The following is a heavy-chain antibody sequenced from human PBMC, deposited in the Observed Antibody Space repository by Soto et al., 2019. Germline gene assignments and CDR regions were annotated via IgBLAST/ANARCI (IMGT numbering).Heavy chain of an antibody. J-gene: IGHJ6*02. CDR2: INPSGGGT. V-gene: IGHV1-46*01. CDR3: AREVTQSYYYFYYGMDV. D-gene: IGHD2-21*02. Sequence: QVQLVQSGAEVKGPGASVKISCKTSGYTFTTYYLHWVRQAPGQGLEWMGIINPSGGGTTYAQKVQGRVTMTGDTSTGTVSMELSSLTSEDTAVYYCAREVTQSYYYFYYGMDVWGQGTTVTVSS. CDR1: GYTFTTYY.